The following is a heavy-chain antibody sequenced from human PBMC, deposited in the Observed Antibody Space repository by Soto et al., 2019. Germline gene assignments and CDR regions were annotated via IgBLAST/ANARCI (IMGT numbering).Heavy chain of an antibody. CDR1: GYTFTSYD. CDR3: ARGRNKRIAAARFRDKWLAP. D-gene: IGHD6-13*01. V-gene: IGHV1-8*01. CDR2: MNPNSGNT. J-gene: IGHJ5*02. Sequence: ASVKVSCKASGYTFTSYDINWVRQATGQGLEWMGWMNPNSGNTGYAQKFQGRVTMTRNTSISTAYMELSSLRSEDTAVYYCARGRNKRIAAARFRDKWLAPWGQGTLVTVSS.